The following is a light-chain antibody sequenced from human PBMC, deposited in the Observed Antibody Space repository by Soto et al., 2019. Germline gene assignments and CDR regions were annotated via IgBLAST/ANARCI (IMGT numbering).Light chain of an antibody. Sequence: DIQMTQSPSTLSASVGDRVTITCRASQFISGWLAWYQQKPGKAPNLLIFDASTLQIGVPSRFSGSGFGTEFTLTISSLQPDDFATYCCQQYNAYSQLTFGGGTRVEIK. CDR2: DAS. V-gene: IGKV1-5*01. J-gene: IGKJ4*01. CDR1: QFISGW. CDR3: QQYNAYSQLT.